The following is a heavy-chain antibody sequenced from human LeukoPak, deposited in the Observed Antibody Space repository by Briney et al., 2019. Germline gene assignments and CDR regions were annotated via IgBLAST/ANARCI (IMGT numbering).Heavy chain of an antibody. CDR1: GLTFSNSD. Sequence: PGGSLRLSCVGSGLTFSNSDMTWVRQAPGKGLEWLSYISASGTVVYYADSVKGRFTISRDNAKNSLYLQMNSLRAEDTAVYYCARVEMATIADDYWGQGTLATVSS. CDR2: ISASGTVV. V-gene: IGHV3-48*03. D-gene: IGHD5-24*01. J-gene: IGHJ4*02. CDR3: ARVEMATIADDY.